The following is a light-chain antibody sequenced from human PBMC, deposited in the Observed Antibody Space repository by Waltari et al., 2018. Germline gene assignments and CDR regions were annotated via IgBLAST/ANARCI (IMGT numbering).Light chain of an antibody. CDR1: RSNIGGNS. V-gene: IGLV1-47*01. J-gene: IGLJ2*01. CDR2: MNY. CDR3: ATWDDSLSGYVV. Sequence: QSVLTQPPSASGTPGQRVTISCSRSRSNIGGNSVYWFQQLPGTTPKLLIYMNYERPSGVPDRFSGSKSGTSASLAISGLRSEDEADYYCATWDDSLSGYVVFGGGTKLTVL.